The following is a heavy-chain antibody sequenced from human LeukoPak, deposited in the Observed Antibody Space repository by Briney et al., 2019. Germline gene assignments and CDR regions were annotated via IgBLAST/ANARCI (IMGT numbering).Heavy chain of an antibody. CDR3: ATRLGPSGWYLVDY. CDR1: GYTFTSYA. D-gene: IGHD6-19*01. J-gene: IGHJ4*02. V-gene: IGHV1-3*01. Sequence: ASVKVSCKASGYTFTSYAMHWVRQAPGQRLEWMGWINAGNGNTKYSQKFQGRVTITRDTSASTAYMELSSLRSEDTAVYYCATRLGPSGWYLVDYWGQGALVTVSS. CDR2: INAGNGNT.